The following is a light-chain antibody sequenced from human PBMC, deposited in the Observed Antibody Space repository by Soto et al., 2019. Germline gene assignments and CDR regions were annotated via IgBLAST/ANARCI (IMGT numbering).Light chain of an antibody. CDR1: SADVGGSDY. CDR3: GSYAANNRCVV. CDR2: EVN. V-gene: IGLV2-8*01. J-gene: IGLJ2*01. Sequence: QSALTQPPSASGSPGQSVTISCTGTSADVGGSDYVSWYQQVPGKAPKLIIYEVNKRPSGVPGRFSGSKSGITASLTVSGLQIEDEAIYYCGSYAANNRCVVFGGGTKLTVL.